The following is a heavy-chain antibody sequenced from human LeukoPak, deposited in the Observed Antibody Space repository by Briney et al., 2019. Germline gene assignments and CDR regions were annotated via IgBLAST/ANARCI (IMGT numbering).Heavy chain of an antibody. Sequence: SETLSLTCAVYGGSFSGYYWGWIRQPPGKGLEWIGEINHSGSTNYNPSLKSRVTISVDTSKNQFSLKLSSVTAADTAVYYCARGKRWLQQDLDYWGQGALVTVSS. V-gene: IGHV4-34*01. CDR2: INHSGST. J-gene: IGHJ4*02. CDR3: ARGKRWLQQDLDY. D-gene: IGHD5-24*01. CDR1: GGSFSGYY.